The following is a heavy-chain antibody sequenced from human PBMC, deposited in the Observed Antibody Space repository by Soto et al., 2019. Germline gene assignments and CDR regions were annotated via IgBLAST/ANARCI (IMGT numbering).Heavy chain of an antibody. CDR1: GFTFSHYG. CDR2: ITSSGGGT. V-gene: IGHV3-23*01. J-gene: IGHJ4*02. D-gene: IGHD6-13*01. CDR3: AKLTAA. Sequence: GGSLRLSCAAPGFTFSHYGMHWVRQAPGKGLEWVSSITSSGGGTYYADSVKGRFTVSRDNSKNTVYLQMNSLRDEDTAVYYCAKLTAAWGQGTLVTVSS.